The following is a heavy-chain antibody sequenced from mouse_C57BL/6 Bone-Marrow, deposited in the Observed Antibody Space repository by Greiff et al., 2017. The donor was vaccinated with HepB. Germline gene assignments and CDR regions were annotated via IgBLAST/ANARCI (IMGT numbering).Heavy chain of an antibody. J-gene: IGHJ2*01. Sequence: VQLQQPGAELVKPGASVKMSCKASGYTFTSYRITWVKQRPGQGLEWIGDIYPGSGSTNYNEKFKSKATLTVDTSSSTAYMQLSSLTSEDSAVYYCARVGNYYGSYFDYWGQGTTLTVSS. CDR2: IYPGSGST. CDR1: GYTFTSYR. CDR3: ARVGNYYGSYFDY. V-gene: IGHV1-55*01. D-gene: IGHD1-1*01.